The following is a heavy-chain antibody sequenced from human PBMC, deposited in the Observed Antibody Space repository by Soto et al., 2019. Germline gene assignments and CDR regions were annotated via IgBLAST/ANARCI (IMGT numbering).Heavy chain of an antibody. CDR3: ARDPSWNDAFDYYYGMDV. CDR1: GHSISSGYY. CDR2: IYHSGST. V-gene: IGHV4-38-2*02. Sequence: SETLSLTCAVSGHSISSGYYWGWIRQPPGKGLEWIGSIYHSGSTYYNPSLKSRVTISVDTSKNQFSLKLSSVTAADTAVYYCARDPSWNDAFDYYYGMDVWGQGTTVTVSS. D-gene: IGHD1-1*01. J-gene: IGHJ6*02.